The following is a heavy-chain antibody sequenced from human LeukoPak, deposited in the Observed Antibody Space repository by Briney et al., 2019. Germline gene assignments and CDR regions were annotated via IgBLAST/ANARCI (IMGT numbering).Heavy chain of an antibody. J-gene: IGHJ4*02. V-gene: IGHV3-74*01. CDR3: ARDRDGYNSFDF. CDR1: GFTFSSYW. D-gene: IGHD5-24*01. Sequence: GGSLRLSCAASGFTFSSYWMHWVRQAPGKGLVWVARLNRDGSSTNYADSVKGRFTISRDNAKNTLHLQMNSLRVEDTAVYCCARDRDGYNSFDFWGQGTLATVSS. CDR2: LNRDGSST.